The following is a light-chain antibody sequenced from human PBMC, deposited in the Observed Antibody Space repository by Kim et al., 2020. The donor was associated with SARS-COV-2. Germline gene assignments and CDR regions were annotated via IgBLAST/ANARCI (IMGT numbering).Light chain of an antibody. CDR2: STS. CDR1: QPVITN. V-gene: IGKV3-15*01. CDR3: QQYINCPLT. J-gene: IGKJ1*01. Sequence: VMTQSPVTLSVSPGGRATLSCRASQPVITNLVWYQQKPGEDPRLVIHSTSTRATGIPASFSGSGSGTEFPPPISSRQPEDFAVYYCQQYINCPLTFFQRTKV.